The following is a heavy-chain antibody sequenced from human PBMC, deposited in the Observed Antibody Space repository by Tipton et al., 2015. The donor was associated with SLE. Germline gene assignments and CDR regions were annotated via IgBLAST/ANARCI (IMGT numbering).Heavy chain of an antibody. J-gene: IGHJ3*02. CDR3: ARHWKEYQLLMTAFDI. V-gene: IGHV4-39*01. CDR1: GGSISSSSYY. CDR2: IYYSGST. D-gene: IGHD2-2*01. Sequence: GLVKPSETLSLTCTVSGGSISSSSYYWGWIRQPPGKGLECIGSIYYSGSTYYNPSLKSRVTISVDTSKNQFSLKLSSVTAADTAVYYCARHWKEYQLLMTAFDIWGQGTMVTVSS.